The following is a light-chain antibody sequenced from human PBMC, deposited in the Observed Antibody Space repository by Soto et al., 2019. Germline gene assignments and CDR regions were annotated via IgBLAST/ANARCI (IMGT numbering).Light chain of an antibody. CDR2: DVS. V-gene: IGKV3-11*01. J-gene: IGKJ5*01. CDR3: QQRHSWPIT. Sequence: EVVLPQSPATLSLSPGERATLSCRASQSVTNYLAWYQQKPGQAPRLLLYDVSNRATGIPARFSGSGSGTVFTLTISSLEPEDFAIYYCQQRHSWPITFGQGTRLEIK. CDR1: QSVTNY.